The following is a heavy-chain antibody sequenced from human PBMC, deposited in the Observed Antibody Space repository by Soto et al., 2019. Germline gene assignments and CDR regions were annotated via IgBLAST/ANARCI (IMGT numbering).Heavy chain of an antibody. D-gene: IGHD5-18*01. CDR1: GGSISSGGYY. Sequence: SETLSLTCTVSGGSISSGGYYWSWIRQHPGKVLEWIGYIYYSGSTYYNPSLKSRVTISVDTSKNQFSLKLSSVTAADTAVYYCARSGYSYGPNPLLYWGQGTLVTVSS. V-gene: IGHV4-31*03. J-gene: IGHJ4*02. CDR3: ARSGYSYGPNPLLY. CDR2: IYYSGST.